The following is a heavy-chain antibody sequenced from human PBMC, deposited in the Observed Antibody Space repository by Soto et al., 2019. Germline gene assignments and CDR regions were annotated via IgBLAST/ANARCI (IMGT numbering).Heavy chain of an antibody. Sequence: GESLKISCAASGFTFSSYGMHWVRQAPGKGLEWVAVISYDGSNKYYADSVKGRFTISRDNSKNTLYLQMNSLRAEDTAVYYCAKGLAAAGTFLFDYWGQGTLVTVSS. CDR3: AKGLAAAGTFLFDY. J-gene: IGHJ4*02. CDR2: ISYDGSNK. CDR1: GFTFSSYG. D-gene: IGHD6-13*01. V-gene: IGHV3-30*18.